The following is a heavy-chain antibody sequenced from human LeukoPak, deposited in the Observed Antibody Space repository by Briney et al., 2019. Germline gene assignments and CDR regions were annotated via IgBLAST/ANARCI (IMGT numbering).Heavy chain of an antibody. CDR3: ARHAGYSSGWYWYLDL. Sequence: ASVKVSCKSSGYTFTSYGIIWVRQAPGQGLEWMGWISAYNGNTNYAQKLQGRVTMTTDTSTSTAYMELRSLRSDDTAVYYCARHAGYSSGWYWYLDLWGRGTLVTVSS. J-gene: IGHJ2*01. V-gene: IGHV1-18*01. D-gene: IGHD6-19*01. CDR1: GYTFTSYG. CDR2: ISAYNGNT.